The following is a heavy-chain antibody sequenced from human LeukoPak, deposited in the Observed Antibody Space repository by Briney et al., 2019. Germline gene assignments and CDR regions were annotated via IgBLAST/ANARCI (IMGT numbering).Heavy chain of an antibody. D-gene: IGHD3-10*01. CDR2: ISYDGSNK. CDR3: ARADMVRGVIRR. J-gene: IGHJ4*02. V-gene: IGHV3-30-3*01. Sequence: PGGSLRLSCAASGFTFSSYAMHWVRQAPGKGLEWVAVISYDGSNKYYADSVKGRFTISRDNSKNTLYLQMNSLRAEDTAVYYCARADMVRGVIRRWGQGTLVTVSS. CDR1: GFTFSSYA.